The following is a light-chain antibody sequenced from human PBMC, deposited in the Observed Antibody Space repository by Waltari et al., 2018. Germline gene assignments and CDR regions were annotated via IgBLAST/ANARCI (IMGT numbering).Light chain of an antibody. V-gene: IGLV2-14*03. CDR2: HVF. CDR1: TSDIGDKYR. Sequence: QSALPQPVSVSGAPGASVTFSCTGTTSDIGDKYRFHWYQEHPGKPPKLIIRHVFYRPSGVSKRFFGSKSGDTASLTISGLQAEDESYYYCNSYTAFDTQLFGGGTKVTVL. J-gene: IGLJ3*02. CDR3: NSYTAFDTQL.